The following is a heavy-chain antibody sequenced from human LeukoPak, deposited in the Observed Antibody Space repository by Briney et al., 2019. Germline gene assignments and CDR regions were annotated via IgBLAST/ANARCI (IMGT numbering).Heavy chain of an antibody. CDR3: ARRPYYYYYYMDV. J-gene: IGHJ6*03. V-gene: IGHV1-2*02. CDR1: GYTFTGYY. CDR2: INPNSGGT. Sequence: ASVKVSCKASGYTFTGYYVHWVRQAPGQGLEWMGWINPNSGGTNYAQKFQGRVTMTRDTSISTAYMELSRLRSDDTAVYYCARRPYYYYYYMDVWGKGTTVTVSS.